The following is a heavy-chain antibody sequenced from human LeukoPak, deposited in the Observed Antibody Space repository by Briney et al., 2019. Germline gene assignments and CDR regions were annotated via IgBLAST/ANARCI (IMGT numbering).Heavy chain of an antibody. CDR2: MSYDGSTK. D-gene: IGHD3-10*01. CDR3: AKDSGELLYGDAFDI. V-gene: IGHV3-30*18. J-gene: IGHJ3*02. CDR1: GFIFRTYG. Sequence: GGSLSLSCAASGFIFRTYGMHWVRQAPGKGLEWVAVMSYDGSTKYYGDPVKGRFTISRDNSKNMLYLQMNSLRAEDTAVYYCAKDSGELLYGDAFDIWGQGTMVRVSS.